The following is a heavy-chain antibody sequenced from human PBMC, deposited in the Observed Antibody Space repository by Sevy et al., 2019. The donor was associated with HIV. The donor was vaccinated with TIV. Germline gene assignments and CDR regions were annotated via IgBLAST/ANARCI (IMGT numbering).Heavy chain of an antibody. D-gene: IGHD2-2*01. CDR1: GFTFSSYS. J-gene: IGHJ6*03. CDR3: ARAQPLTNYYYYMDV. CDR2: ISSSSTI. V-gene: IGHV3-48*02. Sequence: GGSLRLSCAASGFTFSSYSMNWVRQAPGKGLEWVSYISSSSTIYYADSVKGRFTISRDNAKNSLYLQRNSLRDEDTAVYYCARAQPLTNYYYYMDVWGKGTTVTVSS.